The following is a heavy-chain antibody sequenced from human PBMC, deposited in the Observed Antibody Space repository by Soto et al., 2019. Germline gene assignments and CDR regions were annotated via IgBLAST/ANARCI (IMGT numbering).Heavy chain of an antibody. CDR2: VSGDNGHT. CDR1: GYTFTTHG. J-gene: IGHJ5*02. Sequence: QVQLVQSGAEVKKPGASVKVSCKASGYTFTTHGISWVRQAPGQGLEWMGWVSGDNGHTNYAQSLQGRVTMTTDTSTNTAYMELRSLRSDETAVYYCARDLGYCRSGTCYREWFDAWGQGTLVTVSS. CDR3: ARDLGYCRSGTCYREWFDA. V-gene: IGHV1-18*01. D-gene: IGHD2-15*01.